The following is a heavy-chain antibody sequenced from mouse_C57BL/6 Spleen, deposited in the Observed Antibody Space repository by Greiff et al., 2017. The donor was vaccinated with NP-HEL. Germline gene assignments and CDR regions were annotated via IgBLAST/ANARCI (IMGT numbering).Heavy chain of an antibody. CDR2: IDPSDSYT. V-gene: IGHV1-69*01. CDR1: GYTFTSYW. J-gene: IGHJ2*01. Sequence: VQLQQSGAELVMPGASVKLSCKASGYTFTSYWMHWVKQRPGQGLEWIGEIDPSDSYTNYNQKFKGKSTLTVDKSSSTAYMQLSSLTSEDSAVYYCARKGDLDYWGQGTTLTVSS. CDR3: ARKGDLDY.